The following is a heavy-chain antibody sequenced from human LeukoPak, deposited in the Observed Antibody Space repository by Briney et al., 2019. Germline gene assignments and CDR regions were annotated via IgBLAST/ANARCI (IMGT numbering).Heavy chain of an antibody. V-gene: IGHV3-66*01. D-gene: IGHD2-2*01. CDR2: LYNDGST. CDR3: AVDTHSGTVPGDFHS. J-gene: IGHJ5*02. CDR1: GFTFSSYA. Sequence: PGGSLRLSCAASGFTFSSYAMSWVRQAPGKGLEWVSVLYNDGSTFYTDSVRGRFTISRDNSKNTLFLQMNSLRAEDTAVYYCAVDTHSGTVPGDFHSWGQGTLVTVSS.